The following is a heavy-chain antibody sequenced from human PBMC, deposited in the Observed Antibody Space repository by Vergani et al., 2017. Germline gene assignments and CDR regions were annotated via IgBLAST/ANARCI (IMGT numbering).Heavy chain of an antibody. J-gene: IGHJ6*02. CDR3: STLGMDV. CDR2: IRSKANSYAT. V-gene: IGHV3-73*01. CDR1: GFTFSGSA. Sequence: EVQLVESGGGLVQPGGSLKLSCAASGFTFSGSAMHWVRQASGKGLEWVGRIRSKANSYATAYAASVKGRFTISRDDSKNTLYLQMNRLKTEDTAVYYCSTLGMDVWGQGTTVTVSS.